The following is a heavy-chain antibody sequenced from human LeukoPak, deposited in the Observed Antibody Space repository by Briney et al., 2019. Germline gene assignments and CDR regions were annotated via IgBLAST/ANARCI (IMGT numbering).Heavy chain of an antibody. CDR1: GFTFSNYG. CDR2: IRYDGSNK. J-gene: IGHJ4*02. CDR3: AKDRKYSSGWYFDY. Sequence: GGSLRLSCAASGFTFSNYGMHWVRQAPGKGLEWVAFIRYDGSNKYYADSVKGRFTISRDNSKNTLYLQMNSLRAEDTAVYYCAKDRKYSSGWYFDYWGQGTLVTVSS. V-gene: IGHV3-30*02. D-gene: IGHD6-19*01.